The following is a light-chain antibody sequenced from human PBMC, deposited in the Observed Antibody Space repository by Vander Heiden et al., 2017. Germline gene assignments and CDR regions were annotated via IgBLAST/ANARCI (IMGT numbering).Light chain of an antibody. CDR2: NTY. V-gene: IGLV8-61*01. CDR1: SGSVSTSDY. CDR3: VLCMGSGSWV. Sequence: QTVVTQETSFSVSPGGTVTLTCGLSSGSVSTSDYPSWYQQTPGQAPRTLIYNTYTRSSGVPDRFSGSILGNKAALTITGAQADDESDYYCVLCMGSGSWVFGGGTKLTVL. J-gene: IGLJ3*02.